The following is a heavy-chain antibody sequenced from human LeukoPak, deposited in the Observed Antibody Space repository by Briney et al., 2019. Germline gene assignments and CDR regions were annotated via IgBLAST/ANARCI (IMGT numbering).Heavy chain of an antibody. Sequence: ASVKVSCKASGYTFTSYGISWVRQAPGQGLEWMGWISAYNGNTNYAQKLQGRVTMNTDTSTSTAYMGLRSLRSDDTAVYYCARGGSAYYDILKVVAAIGDYWGQGTLVTVSS. CDR1: GYTFTSYG. D-gene: IGHD3-9*01. CDR2: ISAYNGNT. J-gene: IGHJ4*02. CDR3: ARGGSAYYDILKVVAAIGDY. V-gene: IGHV1-18*01.